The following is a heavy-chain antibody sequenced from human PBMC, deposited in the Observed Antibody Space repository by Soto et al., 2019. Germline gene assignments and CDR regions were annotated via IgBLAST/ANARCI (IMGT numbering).Heavy chain of an antibody. CDR3: ARDEYYDSSGFPDI. CDR1: GGSVSSGSYY. J-gene: IGHJ3*02. V-gene: IGHV4-61*01. CDR2: IYYTGSS. D-gene: IGHD3-22*01. Sequence: QVQLQESGPGLVKPSETLSLTCTVSGGSVSSGSYYWSRIRQPPGEGLEWIGYIYYTGSSNYNPSLKRRVTISVDTSKNQFSLKLSSVTAADTAVYYCARDEYYDSSGFPDIWGQGTMVTVSS.